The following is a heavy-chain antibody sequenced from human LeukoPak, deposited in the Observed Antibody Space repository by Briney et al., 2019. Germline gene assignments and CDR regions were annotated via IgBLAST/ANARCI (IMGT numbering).Heavy chain of an antibody. Sequence: SETLSLTCTVSGGSISSYYWSWIRQPPGKGLEWIGYIYYSGNANYNPSLKSRVTISVDTSKNQFSLKLTSVTAADTAVYFCARLKVIAAIPALNWYFDLWGRGTLVTVSS. D-gene: IGHD2-2*02. J-gene: IGHJ2*01. CDR2: IYYSGNA. V-gene: IGHV4-59*08. CDR1: GGSISSYY. CDR3: ARLKVIAAIPALNWYFDL.